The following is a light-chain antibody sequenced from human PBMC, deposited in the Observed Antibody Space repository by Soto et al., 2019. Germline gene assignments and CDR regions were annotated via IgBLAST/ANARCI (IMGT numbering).Light chain of an antibody. CDR2: DAS. CDR3: QQRVNWPLT. Sequence: EIVLTQSPATLSLSPGERATLSCRASQSISSHLAWYQQKPGQAPRLVMYDASNRATGIPARFSGSGSGTDFTLNISSLEPEDFALYYCQQRVNWPLTFGGGTKVEIK. V-gene: IGKV3-11*01. CDR1: QSISSH. J-gene: IGKJ4*01.